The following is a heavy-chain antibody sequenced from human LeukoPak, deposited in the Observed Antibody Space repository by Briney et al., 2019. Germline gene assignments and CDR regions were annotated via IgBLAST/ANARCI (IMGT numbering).Heavy chain of an antibody. D-gene: IGHD3-10*01. CDR2: IYHSGST. J-gene: IGHJ5*02. CDR3: ARTRVRGVPPNWFDP. V-gene: IGHV4-4*02. CDR1: GGSISSSNW. Sequence: SETLSLTCAVSGGSISSSNWWSWVRQPPGKGLEWIGEIYHSGSTNYNPSLKSRVTISVDKSKNQFSLKLSSVTAADTAVYYCARTRVRGVPPNWFDPWGQGTLVTVSS.